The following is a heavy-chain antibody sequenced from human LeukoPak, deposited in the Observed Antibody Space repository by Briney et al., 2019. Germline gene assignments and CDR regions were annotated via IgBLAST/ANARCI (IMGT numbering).Heavy chain of an antibody. CDR1: GYTFTSYY. CDR3: ARPPRGEGGSLRFDY. D-gene: IGHD3-16*01. V-gene: IGHV1-46*01. Sequence: ASVKVSCKASGYTFTSYYMHWVRQAPGQGLEWMGIINPSGGSTSYAQKFQGRVTMTRDTSTSTVYMELSSLRSEDTAVYYCARPPRGEGGSLRFDYWDQGTLVTVSS. CDR2: INPSGGST. J-gene: IGHJ4*02.